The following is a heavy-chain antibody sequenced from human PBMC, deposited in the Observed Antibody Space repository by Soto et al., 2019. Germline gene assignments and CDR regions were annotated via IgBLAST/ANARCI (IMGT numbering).Heavy chain of an antibody. CDR2: VYWTGST. CDR1: EDSITTKGYD. D-gene: IGHD2-8*01. J-gene: IGHJ4*02. Sequence: SEALSLTCSFSEDSITTKGYDWGWIRQPPGKGLQWIGNVYWTGSTFSHPSLTSRVFISVDTSKNEFSLRLTSVTAADTAVYYCARSHYTYGLLIDYWGPGTMVTVSS. CDR3: ARSHYTYGLLIDY. V-gene: IGHV4-39*01.